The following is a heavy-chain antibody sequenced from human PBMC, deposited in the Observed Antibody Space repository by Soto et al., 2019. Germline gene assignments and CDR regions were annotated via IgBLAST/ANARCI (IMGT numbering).Heavy chain of an antibody. V-gene: IGHV1-18*01. CDR1: GYTFTNYG. CDR2: INTYNGNT. D-gene: IGHD3-10*01. Sequence: ASVKVSCKASGYTFTNYGISWVRQAPGQGLEWMGWINTYNGNTNHAQKLQGRVTMTTDTSTSTAYMELRSLRSDDTAVYYCARVVGSGTYYNQYTWFDPWGQGTLVTVSS. CDR3: ARVVGSGTYYNQYTWFDP. J-gene: IGHJ5*02.